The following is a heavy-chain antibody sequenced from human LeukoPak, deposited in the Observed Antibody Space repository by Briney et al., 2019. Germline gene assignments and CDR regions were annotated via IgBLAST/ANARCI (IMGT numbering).Heavy chain of an antibody. CDR3: ARGPRRERYLDY. V-gene: IGHV4-31*03. J-gene: IGHJ4*02. D-gene: IGHD5-24*01. Sequence: PSQTLSLTCTVSGGPISSGGYYWSWIRQHPGKGLEWIGYIYYSGSTYYNPSLRSRVTISVDTSKDQFSLKLSSVTAADTAVYYCARGPRRERYLDYWGQGTLVTVSS. CDR1: GGPISSGGYY. CDR2: IYYSGST.